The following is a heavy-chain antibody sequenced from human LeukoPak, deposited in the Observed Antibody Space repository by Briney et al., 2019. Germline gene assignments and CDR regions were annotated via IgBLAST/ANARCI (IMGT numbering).Heavy chain of an antibody. D-gene: IGHD3-22*01. CDR2: IKSKTDGGTT. CDR3: TTDETYYYDSSGYPDY. V-gene: IGHV3-15*01. CDR1: GFTFSNAW. Sequence: GESLKISCAASGFTFSNAWMSWVRQAPGKGLEWVGRIKSKTDGGTTDYAAPVKGRFTISRDDSKNTLYLQMNSLKTEDTAVYYCTTDETYYYDSSGYPDYWGQGTLVTVSS. J-gene: IGHJ4*02.